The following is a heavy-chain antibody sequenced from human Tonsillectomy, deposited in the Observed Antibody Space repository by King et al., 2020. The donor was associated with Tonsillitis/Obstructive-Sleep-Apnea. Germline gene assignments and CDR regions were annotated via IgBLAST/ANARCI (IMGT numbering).Heavy chain of an antibody. V-gene: IGHV3-73*02. J-gene: IGHJ4*02. CDR1: GFTFSGSA. CDR2: IRSKANSYAT. CDR3: TRRKTDDSSGYYYG. D-gene: IGHD3-22*01. Sequence: VQLVESGGGLVQPGGSLKLSCAASGFTFSGSAMHWVRQASGKGLEWGGRIRSKANSYATAYAASVKGRFTISRDDSKNTAYLPMNSPKTEDTAVYYCTRRKTDDSSGYYYGWGQGTLVTVSS.